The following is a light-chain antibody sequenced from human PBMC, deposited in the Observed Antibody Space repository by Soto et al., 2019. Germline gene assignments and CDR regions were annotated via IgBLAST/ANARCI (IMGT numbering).Light chain of an antibody. CDR1: QSLLHSDGKTY. J-gene: IGKJ5*01. Sequence: DIVMTQTPLSLSVTPGQPASISCKSSQSLLHSDGKTYLYWYLQKPGQPPQLLIFDASTRATGVPARFSGSGSGTEFTLTVSSLQSEDIAVYFCQQYNSWPPNFGQGTRLEIK. V-gene: IGKV2D-29*01. CDR2: DAS. CDR3: QQYNSWPPN.